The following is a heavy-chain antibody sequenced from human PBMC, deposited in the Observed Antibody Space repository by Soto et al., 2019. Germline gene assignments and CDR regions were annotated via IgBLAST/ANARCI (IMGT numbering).Heavy chain of an antibody. CDR2: IYPGDSDT. D-gene: IGHD4-17*01. CDR3: ARLDNLIHTTDYYGMDV. Sequence: GESLKISCKGSGYSFTSYWIGWVRQMPGKGLEWMGIIYPGDSDTRYSPSFQGQVTISADKSISTAYLQWSSLKASDTAMYYCARLDNLIHTTDYYGMDVWGQWTTVTVSS. V-gene: IGHV5-51*01. CDR1: GYSFTSYW. J-gene: IGHJ6*02.